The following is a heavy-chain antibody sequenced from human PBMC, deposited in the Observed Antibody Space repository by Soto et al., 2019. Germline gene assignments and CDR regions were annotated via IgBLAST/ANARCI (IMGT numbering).Heavy chain of an antibody. Sequence: SETLSLTCTVSGGSISSYYWSWIRQPPGKGLEWIGYIYYSGSTNYNPSLKSRVTISVDTSKNQFSLKLSSVTAADTAVYYCARRTYSSSRYDNWFDPWGQGTLVTVSS. J-gene: IGHJ5*02. D-gene: IGHD6-6*01. V-gene: IGHV4-59*01. CDR1: GGSISSYY. CDR2: IYYSGST. CDR3: ARRTYSSSRYDNWFDP.